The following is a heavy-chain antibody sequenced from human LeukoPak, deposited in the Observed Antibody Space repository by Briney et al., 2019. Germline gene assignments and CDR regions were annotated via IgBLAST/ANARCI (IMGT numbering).Heavy chain of an antibody. D-gene: IGHD3-3*01. CDR2: IRYDGSNK. CDR1: GFTFSSYG. J-gene: IGHJ5*02. Sequence: GGSLRLSCAASGFTFSSYGMHWVRQAPGKGLEWVAFIRYDGSNKYYADSVKGRFTISRDNSTNTLYLQMNSLRAEDPAVYYCAKVQHFGVDWFDPWGQGTLVTVSS. V-gene: IGHV3-30*02. CDR3: AKVQHFGVDWFDP.